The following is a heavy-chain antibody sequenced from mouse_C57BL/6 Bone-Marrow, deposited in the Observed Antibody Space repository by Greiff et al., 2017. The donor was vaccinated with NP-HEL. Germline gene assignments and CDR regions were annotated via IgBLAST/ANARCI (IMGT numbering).Heavy chain of an antibody. CDR1: GYTFTSYW. Sequence: QVQLQQSGAELVKPGASVKLSCKASGYTFTSYWLHWVKQRPGQGLAWIGMIHPTSGSTNYNEQFTSKATLTVDKSASTAYIQLSILTSEDSAVYYCARLFRIFHYYGKGYWGQGTTLTVSS. CDR2: IHPTSGST. J-gene: IGHJ2*01. CDR3: ARLFRIFHYYGKGY. V-gene: IGHV1-64*01. D-gene: IGHD1-1*01.